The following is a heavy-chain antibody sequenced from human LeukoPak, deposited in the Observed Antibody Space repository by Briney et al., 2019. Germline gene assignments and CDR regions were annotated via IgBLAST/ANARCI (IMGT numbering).Heavy chain of an antibody. CDR3: ARGSSYYDILTGSGLQFDY. CDR1: GGSISSYY. CDR2: IYYSGST. Sequence: PSETLSLTCTVSGGSISSYYWSWIRQPPGKGLEWIGYIYYSGSTNYNPSLKSRVTISVDTSKNQFSLKLSSVTAADTAVYYCARGSSYYDILTGSGLQFDYWGQGTLVTVSS. D-gene: IGHD3-9*01. J-gene: IGHJ4*02. V-gene: IGHV4-59*01.